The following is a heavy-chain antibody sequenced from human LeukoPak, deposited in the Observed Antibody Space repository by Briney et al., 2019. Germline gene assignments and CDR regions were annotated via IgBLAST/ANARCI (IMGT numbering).Heavy chain of an antibody. J-gene: IGHJ4*02. V-gene: IGHV4-34*01. CDR2: INHSGST. CDR1: GGSFSGYY. D-gene: IGHD3-16*02. CDR3: ARGTTYYDYVWGSYPQYYFDY. Sequence: SETLSLTCAVYGGSFSGYYWSWIRQPPGRGLEWIGEINHSGSTNYNPSLKSRVTISVDRSKNQFSLKLSSVTVADTAVYYCARGTTYYDYVWGSYPQYYFDYWGQGTLVTVSS.